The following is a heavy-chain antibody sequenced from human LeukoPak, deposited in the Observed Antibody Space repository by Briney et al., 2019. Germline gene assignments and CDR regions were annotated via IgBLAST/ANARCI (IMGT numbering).Heavy chain of an antibody. Sequence: SETLSLTCTVPGGPITGSSYYWGWIRQPPGEGLEWIGSVYYSGSSYTNPSLKSRVTISVDTSKNQFSLKLSSVTASDTAVYYCARDPYHTNFPFDYWGQGTLVTVSS. J-gene: IGHJ4*02. CDR2: VYYSGSS. CDR1: GGPITGSSYY. D-gene: IGHD1-1*01. CDR3: ARDPYHTNFPFDY. V-gene: IGHV4-39*02.